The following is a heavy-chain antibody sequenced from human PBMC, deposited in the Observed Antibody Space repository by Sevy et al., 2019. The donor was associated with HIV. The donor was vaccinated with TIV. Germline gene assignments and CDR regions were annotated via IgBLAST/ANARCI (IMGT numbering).Heavy chain of an antibody. CDR1: GYIFTELS. CDR3: ATDSVLLKGRYYDSSGYYLHY. V-gene: IGHV1-24*01. CDR2: FDPEDGET. D-gene: IGHD3-22*01. Sequence: ASVKVSGKVSGYIFTELSMHWVRQAPGKGLEWMGGFDPEDGETIYARKSQGRVTMTEDTSTDTAYMDLSSLRSEDTAVYYCATDSVLLKGRYYDSSGYYLHYWGQGTLVTVSS. J-gene: IGHJ4*02.